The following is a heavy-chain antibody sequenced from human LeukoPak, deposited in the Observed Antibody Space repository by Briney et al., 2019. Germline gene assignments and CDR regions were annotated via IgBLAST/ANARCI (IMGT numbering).Heavy chain of an antibody. Sequence: AGGSLRLSCAASGFTVSSNYMSWVRQAPGKGLEWVALISYDGSNKYYADSVKGRFTISRDNSKNTLYLQMHSLRADDTAVYYCARDLQYLLLMGEIDYWGQGTLVTVSS. D-gene: IGHD2-2*01. J-gene: IGHJ4*02. CDR1: GFTVSSNY. CDR2: ISYDGSNK. V-gene: IGHV3-30*03. CDR3: ARDLQYLLLMGEIDY.